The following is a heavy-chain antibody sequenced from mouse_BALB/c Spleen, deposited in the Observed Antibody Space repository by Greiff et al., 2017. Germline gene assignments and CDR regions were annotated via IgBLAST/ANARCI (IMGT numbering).Heavy chain of an antibody. CDR3: ARSEGIWWYFEV. J-gene: IGHJ1*01. CDR2: ISSGSSTI. V-gene: IGHV5-17*02. Sequence: EVQLVESGGGLVQPGGSRKLSCAASGFTFSSFGMHWVRQAPEKGLEWVAYISSGSSTIYYADTVKGRFTISRDNPKNTLFLQMTSLRSEDTAMYYCARSEGIWWYFEVWGAGTTVTVSS. CDR1: GFTFSSFG.